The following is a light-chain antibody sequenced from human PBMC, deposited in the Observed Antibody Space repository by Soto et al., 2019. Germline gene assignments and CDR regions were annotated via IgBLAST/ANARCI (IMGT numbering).Light chain of an antibody. CDR2: GAS. CDR3: QQYGSSPYT. CDR1: QSVSSSY. V-gene: IGKV3-20*01. J-gene: IGKJ2*01. Sequence: EIVLTQSPGTLSLSPGERATLSCRASQSVSSSYLAWYQQKPGQAPRLLIYGASSRATGLPDRFSGSGSGTDFTLTIRRLEPEDFAVYYWQQYGSSPYTFGQGTRLEIK.